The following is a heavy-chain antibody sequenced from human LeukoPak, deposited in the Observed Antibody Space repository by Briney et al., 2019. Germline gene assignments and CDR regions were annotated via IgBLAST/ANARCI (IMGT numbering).Heavy chain of an antibody. CDR2: INPNSGGT. V-gene: IGHV1-2*02. J-gene: IGHJ4*02. CDR1: GYTFTSYG. CDR3: ARGRRYYDSSGYFDY. Sequence: ASVKVSCKASGYTFTSYGISWVRQAPGQGLEWMGWINPNSGGTNYAQKFQGRVTMTRDTSISTAYMELSRLRSDDTAVYYCARGRRYYDSSGYFDYWGQGTLVTVSS. D-gene: IGHD3-22*01.